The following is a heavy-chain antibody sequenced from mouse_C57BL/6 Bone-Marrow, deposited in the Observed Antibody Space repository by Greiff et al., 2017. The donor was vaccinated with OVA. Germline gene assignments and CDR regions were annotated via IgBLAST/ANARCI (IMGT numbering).Heavy chain of an antibody. CDR2: IYPGSGST. CDR1: GYTFTSYW. D-gene: IGHD3-3*01. Sequence: QVQLQQPGAELVKPGASVKMSCKASGYTFTSYWITWVKQRPGQGLEWIGDIYPGSGSTNYNEKFKSKATLTVETSSSTAYMQLSSLTSEDSAVYYCARDEGPRPPDSWGHGTTLTVSS. J-gene: IGHJ2*01. V-gene: IGHV1-55*01. CDR3: ARDEGPRPPDS.